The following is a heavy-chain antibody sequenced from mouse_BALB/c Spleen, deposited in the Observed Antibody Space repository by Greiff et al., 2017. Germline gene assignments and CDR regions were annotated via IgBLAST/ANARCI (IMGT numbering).Heavy chain of an antibody. CDR1: GYTFTSSW. CDR3: TRDYYGSSPWFAY. D-gene: IGHD1-1*01. CDR2: IYPSDSYT. Sequence: QVHVKQPGAELVRPGASVKLSCKASGYTFTSSWLNWVKQRPGQGLEWIGNIYPSDSYTNDNQKFKDKATLTVDKSSSTAYMQLSSPTSEDSAVYYCTRDYYGSSPWFAYWGQGTLVTVSA. J-gene: IGHJ3*01. V-gene: IGHV1-69*02.